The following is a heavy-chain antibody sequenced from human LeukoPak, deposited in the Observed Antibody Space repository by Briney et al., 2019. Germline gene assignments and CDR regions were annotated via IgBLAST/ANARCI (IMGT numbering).Heavy chain of an antibody. Sequence: ASVKVSCKASGYTFTSYGISWVRQAPGQGLEWMGWISAYNGNTNYAQKLQGRVTVTTDTSTSTAYMELRSLRSDDTAVYYCARSLLSAKYNWFDPWGQGTLVTVSS. CDR1: GYTFTSYG. V-gene: IGHV1-18*01. J-gene: IGHJ5*02. D-gene: IGHD2/OR15-2a*01. CDR3: ARSLLSAKYNWFDP. CDR2: ISAYNGNT.